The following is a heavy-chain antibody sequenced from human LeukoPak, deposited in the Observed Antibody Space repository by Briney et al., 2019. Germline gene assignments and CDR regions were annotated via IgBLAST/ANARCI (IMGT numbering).Heavy chain of an antibody. V-gene: IGHV3-74*01. CDR1: GFTFSTSW. CDR2: IKSDGSGT. J-gene: IGHJ5*02. Sequence: GGSLRLSCAASGFTFSTSWMHWVRQAPGKGLVWVSHIKSDGSGTNYADSVKGRFTVYRDNARNTVYLQMNSLRAEDTAVYYCAGDAVYSLAPWGQGTLVTVSS. D-gene: IGHD4-11*01. CDR3: AGDAVYSLAP.